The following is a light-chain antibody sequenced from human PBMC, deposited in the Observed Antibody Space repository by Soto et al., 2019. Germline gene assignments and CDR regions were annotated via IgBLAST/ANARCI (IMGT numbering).Light chain of an antibody. Sequence: QSVLTQPPSASGTPGQRVTISCSGSSFDIGSNTVNWYQQLPGTAPKLVMFANDQRPSGVPDRFSGSKSGTSASLAISGVQSEDEADYYCAAWDDSLNGRVFGGGTKLTVL. CDR1: SFDIGSNT. CDR2: AND. J-gene: IGLJ3*02. V-gene: IGLV1-44*01. CDR3: AAWDDSLNGRV.